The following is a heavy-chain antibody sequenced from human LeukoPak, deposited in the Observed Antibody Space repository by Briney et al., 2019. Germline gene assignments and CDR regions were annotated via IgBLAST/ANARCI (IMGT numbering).Heavy chain of an antibody. CDR3: ARVGSRSDFDY. V-gene: IGHV4-34*01. Sequence: SETLSLTCAVYGGSFSGYYWSWIRQPPGKGLEWIGSIYYSGSTYYNPSLKSRVTISVDTSKNQFSLKLSSVTAADTAVYYCARVGSRSDFDYWGQGTLVTVSS. J-gene: IGHJ4*02. CDR1: GGSFSGYY. D-gene: IGHD2-15*01. CDR2: IYYSGST.